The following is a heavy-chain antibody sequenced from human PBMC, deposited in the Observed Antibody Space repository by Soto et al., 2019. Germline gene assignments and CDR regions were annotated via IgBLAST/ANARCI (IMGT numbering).Heavy chain of an antibody. CDR1: TFTFTSSA. J-gene: IGHJ4*02. V-gene: IGHV1-58*01. CDR2: IVVGSGNT. CDR3: ATHRDGATYYFDY. D-gene: IGHD1-26*01. Sequence: QMQLVQSGPEVKKPGTSVKVSCKASTFTFTSSAVQWVRQARGQRLEWIGCIVVGSGNTKYAQNFQERVTITRDMSSGTAYLELSSLRSKDTAVYYCATHRDGATYYFDYWGQGTLLTVSS.